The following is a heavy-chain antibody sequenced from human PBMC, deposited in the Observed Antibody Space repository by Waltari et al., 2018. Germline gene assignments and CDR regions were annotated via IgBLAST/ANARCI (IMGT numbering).Heavy chain of an antibody. V-gene: IGHV4-34*01. CDR3: ARGPYDYVWGSYRYTGWFDP. CDR2: RNHSGST. J-gene: IGHJ5*02. CDR1: GGSFSGYY. Sequence: QVQLQQWGAGLLKPSETLSLTCAVYGGSFSGYYWSWIRQPPGKGREWIGERNHSGSTNYNPSPKSRVTISVDTSKNQFSLKLSSVTAADTAVYYCARGPYDYVWGSYRYTGWFDPWGQGTLVTVSS. D-gene: IGHD3-16*02.